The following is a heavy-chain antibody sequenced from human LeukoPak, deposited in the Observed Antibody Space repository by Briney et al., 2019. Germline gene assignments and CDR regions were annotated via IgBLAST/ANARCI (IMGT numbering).Heavy chain of an antibody. CDR1: GFTFSRYW. CDR3: VKKSTGTYDY. Sequence: GGSLRLSCAASGFTFSRYWMHWVRQAPGKGLEYVSAITTDGGSTDYSDSVKGRFTISRDNSRNTLYLQMGSLTPEDTAVYYCVKKSTGTYDYWGQGTLVTVSS. CDR2: ITTDGGST. J-gene: IGHJ4*02. D-gene: IGHD1-26*01. V-gene: IGHV3-64D*06.